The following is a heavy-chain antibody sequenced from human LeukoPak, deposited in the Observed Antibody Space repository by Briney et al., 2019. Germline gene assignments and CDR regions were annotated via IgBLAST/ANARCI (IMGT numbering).Heavy chain of an antibody. CDR2: IYYSGST. D-gene: IGHD3-22*01. V-gene: IGHV4-59*01. CDR3: AREYYYDSSGSLYYFDY. J-gene: IGHJ4*02. CDR1: GGSISSYY. Sequence: SETLSLTCTVSGGSISSYYWSWIRPPPGKGLEWIGYIYYSGSTNYNPSLKSRVTISVDTSKNQFSLKLSSVTAADTAVYYCAREYYYDSSGSLYYFDYWGQGTLVTVSS.